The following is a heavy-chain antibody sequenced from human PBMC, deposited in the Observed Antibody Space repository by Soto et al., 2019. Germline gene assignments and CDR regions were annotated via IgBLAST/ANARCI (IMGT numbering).Heavy chain of an antibody. V-gene: IGHV3-74*01. Sequence: GGSLRLSCAASGFTFSSYWMHWVRQAPGKGLVWVSRINGDGSSTSYADSVKGRFTISRDNAKNTRYLQMNSLRAEDTVVYYCTRDAYYDFWSGYSGYYYYYMDVWGKGTTVTVSS. CDR1: GFTFSSYW. D-gene: IGHD3-3*01. CDR2: INGDGSST. J-gene: IGHJ6*03. CDR3: TRDAYYDFWSGYSGYYYYYMDV.